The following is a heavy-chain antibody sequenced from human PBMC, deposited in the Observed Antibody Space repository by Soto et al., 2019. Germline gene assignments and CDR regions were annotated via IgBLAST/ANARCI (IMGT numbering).Heavy chain of an antibody. D-gene: IGHD6-6*01. CDR2: INSDGSST. J-gene: IGHJ4*02. V-gene: IGHV3-74*01. CDR3: ASGGSSLNFDS. CDR1: GFTFRSYW. Sequence: EVQLVESGGGLVQPGGSLRLSCAAPGFTFRSYWMQWVRQAPGKGLVWVSWINSDGSSTSYADSVKGRFTISRDNAKNRLYLQMNRLRAEDTAVYYCASGGSSLNFDSWGQGTLVTVSS.